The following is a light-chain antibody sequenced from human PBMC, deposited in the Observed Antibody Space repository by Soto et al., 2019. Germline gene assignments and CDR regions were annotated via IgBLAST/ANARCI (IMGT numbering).Light chain of an antibody. Sequence: DIQMTQSPSSVSRAIGSTVTMTCRASQDISTLLAWYQQKPGKAPKLLIYAASTLQSGVPSRFSGSGSGTEFTLTISSLQPEDFATYYCLHHYTFPLAFGGGTKVDIK. CDR3: LHHYTFPLA. J-gene: IGKJ4*01. CDR1: QDISTL. CDR2: AAS. V-gene: IGKV1D-12*01.